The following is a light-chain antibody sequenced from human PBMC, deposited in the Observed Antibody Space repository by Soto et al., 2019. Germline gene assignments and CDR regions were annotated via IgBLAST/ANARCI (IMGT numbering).Light chain of an antibody. CDR3: CSYAGSSTCV. Sequence: QSVLTQPRSVSGSPGQSVTISCTGTSSDVGGYNYVSWYQQHPGKAPKVMIYDVNKRPSGVPDRFSGSQSGSTASLSISGLQAEDEADYYCCSYAGSSTCVFCGGTKLTVL. J-gene: IGLJ3*02. CDR2: DVN. V-gene: IGLV2-11*01. CDR1: SSDVGGYNY.